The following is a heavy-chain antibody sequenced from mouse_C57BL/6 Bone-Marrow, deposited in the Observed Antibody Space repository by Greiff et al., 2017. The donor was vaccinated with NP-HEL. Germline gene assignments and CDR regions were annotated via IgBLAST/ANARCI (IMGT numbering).Heavy chain of an antibody. V-gene: IGHV1-62-2*01. CDR1: GYTFTEYT. CDR2: FYPGSGSI. D-gene: IGHD1-1*01. Sequence: LMKPGASVKLSCKASGYTFTEYTIHWVKQRSGQGLEWIGWFYPGSGSIKYNEKFKDKATLTADKSSSTVYMELSRLTSEDSAVYFCARHEGAYITTGGFAYWGQGTLVTVSA. J-gene: IGHJ3*01. CDR3: ARHEGAYITTGGFAY.